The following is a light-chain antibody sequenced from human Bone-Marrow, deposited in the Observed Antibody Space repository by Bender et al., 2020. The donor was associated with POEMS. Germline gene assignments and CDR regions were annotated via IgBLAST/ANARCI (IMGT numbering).Light chain of an antibody. CDR2: DVS. CDR1: SDNY. V-gene: IGLV2-14*03. Sequence: QSALTQPASLSGSPGQSITISCTGISDNYVSWYQQHPGKAPKLMLFDVSNRPSGVPARFSGSKSGTSASLAISGLRSEDEADYYCASWDDSLSGSYVFGTGTKVTVL. J-gene: IGLJ1*01. CDR3: ASWDDSLSGSYV.